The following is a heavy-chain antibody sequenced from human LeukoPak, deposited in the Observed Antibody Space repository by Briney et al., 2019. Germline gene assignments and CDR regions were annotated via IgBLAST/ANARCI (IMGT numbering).Heavy chain of an antibody. CDR2: IIPILGIA. D-gene: IGHD6-6*01. CDR1: GGTFSSYA. V-gene: IGHV1-69*04. J-gene: IGHJ4*02. CDR3: ARDRIAARRFPFDY. Sequence: SVKVSCKASGGTFSSYAISWVRQAPGQGLEWMGRIIPILGIANYAQKFQGRVTITADKSTSTAYMELSSLRSEDRAVYYCARDRIAARRFPFDYWGQGTLVTVSS.